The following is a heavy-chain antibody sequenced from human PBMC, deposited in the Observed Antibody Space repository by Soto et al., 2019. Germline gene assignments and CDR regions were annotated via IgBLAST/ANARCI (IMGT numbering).Heavy chain of an antibody. CDR2: IYPGDSDT. J-gene: IGHJ4*02. Sequence: PGESLKISCKGSGYSFTSYWIGWVRQMPGKGLEWMGIIYPGDSDTRYSPSFQGHVTISADKSISTAYLQWSSLKASDTAMYYCAKLILEYRLATDYFDYWGQGTLVTVSS. D-gene: IGHD5-12*01. V-gene: IGHV5-51*01. CDR3: AKLILEYRLATDYFDY. CDR1: GYSFTSYW.